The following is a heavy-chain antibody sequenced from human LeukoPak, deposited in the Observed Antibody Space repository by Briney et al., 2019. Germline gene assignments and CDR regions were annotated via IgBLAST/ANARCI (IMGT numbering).Heavy chain of an antibody. CDR3: ARYEVLGMTTIGDYYYMDV. D-gene: IGHD3-22*01. V-gene: IGHV3-21*01. J-gene: IGHJ6*03. CDR2: ISSSSSYI. CDR1: GFTFSSYS. Sequence: GGSLRLSCAASGFTFSSYSMNWVRQAPGKGLEWVSSISSSSSYIYYADSVKGRFTNSRDNAKNSLYLQMNSLRAEDTAVYYCARYEVLGMTTIGDYYYMDVWGKGTTVTVSS.